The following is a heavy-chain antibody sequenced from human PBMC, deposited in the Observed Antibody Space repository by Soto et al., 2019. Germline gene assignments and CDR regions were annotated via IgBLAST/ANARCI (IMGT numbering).Heavy chain of an antibody. D-gene: IGHD6-13*01. CDR2: INHSGST. Sequence: QVQLQQGGAGLLRLWEPLPFTCAVLGGSFSGYCGRGIGKPPGRGLGWIGEINHSGSTNYNPALKSRGTISVDTSKNQFSPKLSSVTAADTAVYYCARGHRSSWYGYYGMDVWGQGTTVTVSS. V-gene: IGHV4-34*01. CDR3: ARGHRSSWYGYYGMDV. J-gene: IGHJ6*02. CDR1: GGSFSGYC.